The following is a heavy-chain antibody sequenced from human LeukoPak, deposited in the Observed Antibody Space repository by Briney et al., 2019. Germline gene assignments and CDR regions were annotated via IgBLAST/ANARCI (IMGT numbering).Heavy chain of an antibody. CDR2: INHSGST. Sequence: SETLSLTCAVYGGSFSGYYWSWIRQPPGKGLEWIGEINHSGSTNYNPSLKSRVTISVDTSKNQFSLKLSSVTAADTAVYYCARDAPAYYYDSSGYYGIDYWGQGTLVTVST. CDR1: GGSFSGYY. CDR3: ARDAPAYYYDSSGYYGIDY. V-gene: IGHV4-34*01. D-gene: IGHD3-22*01. J-gene: IGHJ4*02.